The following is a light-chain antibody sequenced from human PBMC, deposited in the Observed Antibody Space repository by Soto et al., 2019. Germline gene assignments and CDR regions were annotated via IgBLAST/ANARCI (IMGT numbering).Light chain of an antibody. V-gene: IGKV3-15*01. Sequence: EIVMTQSPATLSVSPGEIATLSCRASQSVSSNLAWYQKKPGQAPRLLIYGASTRATGIPARFSSSGSGTEFTLTISSFQSEDFAVYDGQQYKNWPPWTFGQGTKVDIK. J-gene: IGKJ1*01. CDR3: QQYKNWPPWT. CDR2: GAS. CDR1: QSVSSN.